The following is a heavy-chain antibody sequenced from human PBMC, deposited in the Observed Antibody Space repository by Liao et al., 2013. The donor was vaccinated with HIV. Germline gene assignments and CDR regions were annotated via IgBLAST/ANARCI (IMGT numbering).Heavy chain of an antibody. J-gene: IGHJ4*02. D-gene: IGHD1-26*01. CDR3: ARVYRGSYYGWSLDYFDY. CDR1: GGSINPYY. CDR2: IYGSGST. Sequence: QVHLQESGPGLVKPSETLSLTCTVSGGSINPYYWSWIRKSAGKGLEWIGRIYGSGSTDYNPSLKSRVAMSLDTSDNHFSLTLRSATAADTAVYYCARVYRGSYYGWSLDYFDYWGQGTLVTVSS. V-gene: IGHV4-4*07.